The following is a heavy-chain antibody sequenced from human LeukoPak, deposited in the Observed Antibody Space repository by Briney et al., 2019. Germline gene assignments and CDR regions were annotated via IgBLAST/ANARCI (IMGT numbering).Heavy chain of an antibody. Sequence: SETLSLTCTVSGGSISSGGYYWSWIRQHPGKGLEWIGYIYYSGSTYYNPSLKSRVTISVDTSKNQFSLKLSSVTAADTAVYYCARAIANTMILRKYDAFDIWGQGTMATVSS. CDR1: GGSISSGGYY. CDR3: ARAIANTMILRKYDAFDI. J-gene: IGHJ3*02. V-gene: IGHV4-31*03. D-gene: IGHD3-22*01. CDR2: IYYSGST.